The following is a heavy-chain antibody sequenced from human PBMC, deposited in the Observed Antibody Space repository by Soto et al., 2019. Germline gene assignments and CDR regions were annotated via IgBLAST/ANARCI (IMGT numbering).Heavy chain of an antibody. V-gene: IGHV6-1*01. CDR2: TYYRSNWRH. CDR1: GDSVSSNTAA. CDR3: ARGVAGSGFDL. Sequence: LSRTLSLTCAISGDSVSSNTAAWNLIRSSPSRGLEWLGRTYYRSNWRHDYAVSVKSRITVNPDTSKNHFSLQLNSVTPDDTAVYYCARGVAGSGFDLWGQGTLVTVSS. J-gene: IGHJ4*02. D-gene: IGHD6-19*01.